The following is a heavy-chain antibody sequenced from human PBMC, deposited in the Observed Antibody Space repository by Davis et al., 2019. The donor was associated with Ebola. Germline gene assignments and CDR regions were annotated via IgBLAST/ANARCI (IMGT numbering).Heavy chain of an antibody. CDR1: GYSFTSYW. D-gene: IGHD3-3*01. V-gene: IGHV5-10-1*01. CDR3: ARHPGLRFLEWPYYYYYYMDV. Sequence: GESLKISCKGSGYSFTSYWISWVRQMPGKGLEWMGRIDPSDSYTNYSPSFQGHVTISADKSISTAYLQWSSLKASDTAMYYCARHPGLRFLEWPYYYYYYMDVWGKGTTVTVSS. J-gene: IGHJ6*03. CDR2: IDPSDSYT.